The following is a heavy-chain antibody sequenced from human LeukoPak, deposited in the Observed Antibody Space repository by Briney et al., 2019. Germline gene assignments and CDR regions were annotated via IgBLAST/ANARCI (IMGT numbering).Heavy chain of an antibody. Sequence: GGSLRLSCAASGFTFSSYGMHWVRQAPGKGLEWVAVISYDGSNKYYADSVKGRFTIPRDNSKNTLYLQMNSLRAEDTAVYYCAKGGARDGYKIWGQGILVTVSS. D-gene: IGHD5-24*01. V-gene: IGHV3-30*18. CDR3: AKGGARDGYKI. CDR2: ISYDGSNK. J-gene: IGHJ4*02. CDR1: GFTFSSYG.